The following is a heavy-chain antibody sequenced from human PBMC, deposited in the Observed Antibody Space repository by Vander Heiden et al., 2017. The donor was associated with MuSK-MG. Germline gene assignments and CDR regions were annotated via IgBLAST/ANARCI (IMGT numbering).Heavy chain of an antibody. V-gene: IGHV3-23*01. Sequence: DVQLLESGGGLVQPGGSLRLSCAAPGFTLSNYAMSWVRQAPGKGPEWAAVISGSSGNPYYGDSVKGRFTISRDTSRNTLSMHMKSLRAEDTAIYYCAKDVYSSSWYRGIDYWGQGTLVTVSS. J-gene: IGHJ4*02. CDR3: AKDVYSSSWYRGIDY. CDR2: ISGSSGNP. D-gene: IGHD6-19*01. CDR1: GFTLSNYA.